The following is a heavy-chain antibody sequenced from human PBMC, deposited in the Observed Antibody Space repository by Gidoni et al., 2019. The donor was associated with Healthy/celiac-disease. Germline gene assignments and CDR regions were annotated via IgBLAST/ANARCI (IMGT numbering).Heavy chain of an antibody. D-gene: IGHD2-2*01. Sequence: EVQLVESGGGLVKPGGSLRLSCAASGFTFSNAWMSWVRQAPGKGLEWVGRIKSKTDGGTIDYAAPVKGRFTISRDDSKNTLYLQMNSLKTEDTAVYYCTTDYLVVPAAIILDAFDIWGQGTMVTVSS. V-gene: IGHV3-15*01. CDR2: IKSKTDGGTI. CDR1: GFTFSNAW. J-gene: IGHJ3*02. CDR3: TTDYLVVPAAIILDAFDI.